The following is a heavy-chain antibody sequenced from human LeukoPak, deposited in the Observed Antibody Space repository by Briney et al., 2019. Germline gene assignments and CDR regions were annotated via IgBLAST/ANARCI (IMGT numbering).Heavy chain of an antibody. CDR2: INHSGST. CDR3: ARGRRFRELYPSYGMDV. Sequence: PSETLSLTCAVYGGSFSGYYWRWIRQPPGKGLEWIGEINHSGSTNYNPSLKSRVTISVDTSNNQFSLKLSSVSAADTAVYYSARGRRFRELYPSYGMDVWGKGTTVTVSS. V-gene: IGHV4-34*01. D-gene: IGHD3-10*01. J-gene: IGHJ6*04. CDR1: GGSFSGYY.